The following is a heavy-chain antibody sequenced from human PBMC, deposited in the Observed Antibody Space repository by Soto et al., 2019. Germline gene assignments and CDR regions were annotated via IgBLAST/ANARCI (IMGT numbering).Heavy chain of an antibody. D-gene: IGHD4-4*01. J-gene: IGHJ6*02. CDR3: ARARGHDYSNPWQQLPHYYYYGMDV. V-gene: IGHV3-33*01. CDR2: IWYDGSNK. Sequence: PGGALRLSCAASGFTFSSYGMHWVRQAPGRGLEWVAVIWYDGSNKYYADSVKGRFTISRDNSKNTLYLQMNSLRAEDTAVYYCARARGHDYSNPWQQLPHYYYYGMDVWGQGTTVTVSS. CDR1: GFTFSSYG.